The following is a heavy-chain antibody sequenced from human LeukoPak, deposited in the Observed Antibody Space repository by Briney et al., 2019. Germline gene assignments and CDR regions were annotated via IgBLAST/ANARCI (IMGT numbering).Heavy chain of an antibody. CDR2: IKQDGSEQ. Sequence: GGSLRLSCAASGFTFSSLSMNWVRQGPGKGLEWVASIKQDGSEQNYVDSVKGRFTISRDNAKNSLYLEMNSLRAEDTAVYYCARGGSYSVRAPGRHWGQGTLVTVSS. J-gene: IGHJ4*02. V-gene: IGHV3-7*01. D-gene: IGHD4-11*01. CDR3: ARGGSYSVRAPGRH. CDR1: GFTFSSLS.